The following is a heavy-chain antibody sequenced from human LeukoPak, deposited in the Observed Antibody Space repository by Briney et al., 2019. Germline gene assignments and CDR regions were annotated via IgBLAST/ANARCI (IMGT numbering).Heavy chain of an antibody. D-gene: IGHD3-10*01. CDR1: GFTFSSYW. J-gene: IGHJ4*02. CDR2: ISGSGGST. CDR3: AKDPATGEYYFDY. Sequence: GGSLRLSCAASGFTFSSYWMSWVRQAPGEGLEWVSAISGSGGSTYYADSVKGRFTISRDNSKNTLYLQMNSLRAEDTAVYYCAKDPATGEYYFDYWGQGTLVTVSS. V-gene: IGHV3-23*01.